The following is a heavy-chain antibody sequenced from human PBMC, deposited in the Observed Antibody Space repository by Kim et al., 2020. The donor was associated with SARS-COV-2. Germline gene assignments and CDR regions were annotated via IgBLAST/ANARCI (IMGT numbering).Heavy chain of an antibody. J-gene: IGHJ6*02. CDR3: ARDGGFGEYGLDV. Sequence: YVDSGRVRFSITRDNSKNTLDLHMRSLTIEDTAVYYCARDGGFGEYGLDVWGQGTSVTVSS. V-gene: IGHV3-53*01. D-gene: IGHD3-10*01.